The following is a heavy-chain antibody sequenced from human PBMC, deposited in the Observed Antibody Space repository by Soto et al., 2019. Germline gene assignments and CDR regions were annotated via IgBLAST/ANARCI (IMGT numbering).Heavy chain of an antibody. D-gene: IGHD6-13*01. CDR2: ISYDGSNK. V-gene: IGHV3-30-3*01. J-gene: IGHJ4*02. CDR1: GFTFIRYA. Sequence: GGSLRLSCGASGFTFIRYAMHWGRQAPGKGLEWVAVISYDGSNKYYADSVKGRFTISRDNSKNTLYLQMNSLRAEDTAVYYCARARSRIAAAGPTGPFDYWGQGTLVTVSS. CDR3: ARARSRIAAAGPTGPFDY.